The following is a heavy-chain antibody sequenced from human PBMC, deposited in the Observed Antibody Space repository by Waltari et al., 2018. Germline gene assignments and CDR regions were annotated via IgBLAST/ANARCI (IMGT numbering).Heavy chain of an antibody. D-gene: IGHD6-13*01. V-gene: IGHV1-3*01. Sequence: QVQLVQSGAEVKKPGASVKVSCKASGYTFTSYAMHLVRQAPGQRLEWMGWINAGNGNTKYSQKFQGRVTITRDTSASTAYMELSSLRSEDTAVYYCARDPQAAAINWFDPWGQGTLVTVSS. CDR3: ARDPQAAAINWFDP. J-gene: IGHJ5*02. CDR1: GYTFTSYA. CDR2: INAGNGNT.